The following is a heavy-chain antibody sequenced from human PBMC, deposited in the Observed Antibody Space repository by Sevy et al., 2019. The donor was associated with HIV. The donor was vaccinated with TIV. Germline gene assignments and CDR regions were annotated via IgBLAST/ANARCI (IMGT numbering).Heavy chain of an antibody. J-gene: IGHJ6*02. CDR1: GGSISSGGYY. CDR2: IYYSGST. D-gene: IGHD3-3*01. Sequence: SGTLSLTCTVSGGSISSGGYYWSWIRQHPGKGLEWIGYIYYSGSTYYNPSLKSRVTISVDTSKNQFSLKLSSVTAADTAVYYCARDTRIGWSGYSYYYGMEVWGQGTTVTVSS. V-gene: IGHV4-31*03. CDR3: ARDTRIGWSGYSYYYGMEV.